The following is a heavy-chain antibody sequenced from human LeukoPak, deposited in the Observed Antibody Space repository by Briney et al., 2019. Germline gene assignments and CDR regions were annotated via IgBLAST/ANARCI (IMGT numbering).Heavy chain of an antibody. Sequence: GGPLRLSCAASGFTFSSYGMHWVRQAPGKGLEWVAVISYDGSNKYYADSVKGRFTISRDNSKNTLYLQMNSLRAEDTAVYYCAKDRYGPYCSGGSCYEGYFDYWGQGTLVTVSS. V-gene: IGHV3-30*18. D-gene: IGHD2-15*01. CDR1: GFTFSSYG. CDR2: ISYDGSNK. CDR3: AKDRYGPYCSGGSCYEGYFDY. J-gene: IGHJ4*02.